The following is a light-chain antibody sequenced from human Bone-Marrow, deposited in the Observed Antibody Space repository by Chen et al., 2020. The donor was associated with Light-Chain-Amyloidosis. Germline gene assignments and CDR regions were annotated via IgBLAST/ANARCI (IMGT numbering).Light chain of an antibody. Sequence: SYELTQPPSVSVSPGQTARITCSGDDLPTKYAYWYQQKPGQAPVLVINRDTERPSGMSERFAGSSSGTTATLTISGVQAEDEADYQCQSADSSGTYEVIFGGGTKLTVL. V-gene: IGLV3-25*03. CDR1: DLPTKY. CDR2: RDT. J-gene: IGLJ2*01. CDR3: QSADSSGTYEVI.